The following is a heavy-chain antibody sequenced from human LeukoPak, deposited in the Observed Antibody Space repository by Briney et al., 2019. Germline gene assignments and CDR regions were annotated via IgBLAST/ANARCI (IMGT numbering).Heavy chain of an antibody. Sequence: SETLSLTCTVSGGSISSSSYYWGWIRQPPGKGLEWIGSIYYSGSTYYNPSLKSRVTISVGTSKNQFSLKLSSVTAADTAVYYCHIVLTVYSNSFDPGGQGTLVTVSS. CDR1: GGSISSSSYY. J-gene: IGHJ5*02. CDR3: HIVLTVYSNSFDP. CDR2: IYYSGST. V-gene: IGHV4-39*01. D-gene: IGHD2-8*01.